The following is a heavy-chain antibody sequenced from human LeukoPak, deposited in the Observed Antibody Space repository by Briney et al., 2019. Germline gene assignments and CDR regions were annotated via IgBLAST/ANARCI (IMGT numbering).Heavy chain of an antibody. CDR1: GFTFSSYE. V-gene: IGHV3-48*03. CDR2: ISSSGTTI. D-gene: IGHD2-15*01. Sequence: GGSLRLSCAASGFTFSSYEMIWVRQAPGKGLGWISYISSSGTTIYYADSVKGRFTISRDNSKNTLYLQMNSLRAEDTALYYCAKDRLSTPTAPRFDPWGQGTQVTVSS. J-gene: IGHJ5*02. CDR3: AKDRLSTPTAPRFDP.